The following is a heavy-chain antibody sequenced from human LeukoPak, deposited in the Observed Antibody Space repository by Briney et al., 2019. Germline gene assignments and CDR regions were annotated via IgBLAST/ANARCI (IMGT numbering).Heavy chain of an antibody. CDR3: ARGWRYCSSTSCYNYYYYMDV. J-gene: IGHJ6*03. V-gene: IGHV3-21*01. Sequence: GGSLRLSCAASGFTFSSYSMNWVRQAPGKGLEWVSSISSSSSYIYYADSVKGRFTISRDNAKNSLYLQMNSLRAEDTAVYYCARGWRYCSSTSCYNYYYYMDVWGKGTTVTVSS. CDR2: ISSSSSYI. D-gene: IGHD2-2*01. CDR1: GFTFSSYS.